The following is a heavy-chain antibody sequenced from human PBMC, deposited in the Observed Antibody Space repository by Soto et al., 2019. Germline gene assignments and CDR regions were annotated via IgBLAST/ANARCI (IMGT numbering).Heavy chain of an antibody. J-gene: IGHJ5*02. CDR3: ARDQRSTSYDIVEFDP. CDR1: GGTFSSYT. V-gene: IGHV1-69*08. CDR2: IIPILGIA. D-gene: IGHD3-9*01. Sequence: QVQLVQSGAEVKKPESSVKVSCKASGGTFSSYTISWVRQAPGQGLEWMGRIIPILGIANYAHKFQGRVTITEDKSTSTAYMDPSSVRSEDTAVYYCARDQRSTSYDIVEFDPWGKGTLVTVSS.